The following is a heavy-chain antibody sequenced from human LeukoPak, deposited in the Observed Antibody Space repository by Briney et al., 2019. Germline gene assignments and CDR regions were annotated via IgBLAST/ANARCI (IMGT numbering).Heavy chain of an antibody. Sequence: GGSLRLSRAASGFTFSSYEMNWVRQAPGKGLEWVSSISTSGSTIYYADSVKGRFTISRDNAKNSLDLQMNSLRVEDTGIYYCVKVAKYYYGSETYYFFEHWGQGTPVTASS. CDR3: VKVAKYYYGSETYYFFEH. J-gene: IGHJ4*02. D-gene: IGHD3-10*01. CDR1: GFTFSSYE. V-gene: IGHV3-48*03. CDR2: ISTSGSTI.